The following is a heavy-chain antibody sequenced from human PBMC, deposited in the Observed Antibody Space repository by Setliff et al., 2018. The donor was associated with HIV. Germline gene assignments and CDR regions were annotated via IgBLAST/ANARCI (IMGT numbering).Heavy chain of an antibody. Sequence: SETLSLTCTVSGVSISSGSYYWSWIRQPAGKGLEWIGHIYTSGSTNYNPSLKSRVTISVDTSKNQFSLKLSSVTAADTAVYYCARPAPRGYSYGHYYFDYWGQGTLVPSPQ. D-gene: IGHD5-18*01. CDR1: GVSISSGSYY. V-gene: IGHV4-61*09. CDR2: IYTSGST. J-gene: IGHJ4*02. CDR3: ARPAPRGYSYGHYYFDY.